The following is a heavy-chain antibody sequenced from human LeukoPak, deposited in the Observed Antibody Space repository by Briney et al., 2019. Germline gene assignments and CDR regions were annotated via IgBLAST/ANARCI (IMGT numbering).Heavy chain of an antibody. V-gene: IGHV4-4*07. CDR3: ARGLMVYTTYAFDI. CDR2: IYTSGST. D-gene: IGHD2-8*01. Sequence: NPSQTLSLTCTVSGGSISSYYWSWIRQPAGKGLEWIGRIYTSGSTNYNPSLKSRVTISLDTSKNQFSLKLGSVTAADTAVYYCARGLMVYTTYAFDIWGQGTMVTVSS. CDR1: GGSISSYY. J-gene: IGHJ3*02.